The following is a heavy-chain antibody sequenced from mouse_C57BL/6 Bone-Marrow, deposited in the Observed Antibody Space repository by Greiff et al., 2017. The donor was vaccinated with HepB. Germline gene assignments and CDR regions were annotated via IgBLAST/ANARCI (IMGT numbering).Heavy chain of an antibody. D-gene: IGHD1-1*01. Sequence: QVHVKQPGAELVMPGASVKLSCKASGYTFTSYWMHWVKQRPGQGLEWIGEIDPSDSYTNYNQKFKGKSTLTVDKSSSTAYMQLSSLTSEDSAVYYCARGDYYGSSYGYFDVWGTGTTVTVSS. CDR2: IDPSDSYT. V-gene: IGHV1-69*01. CDR1: GYTFTSYW. J-gene: IGHJ1*03. CDR3: ARGDYYGSSYGYFDV.